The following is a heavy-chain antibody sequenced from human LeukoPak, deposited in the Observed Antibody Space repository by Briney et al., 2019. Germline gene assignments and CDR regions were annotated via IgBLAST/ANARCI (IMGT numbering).Heavy chain of an antibody. CDR2: IYHSGST. J-gene: IGHJ4*02. V-gene: IGHV4-38-2*01. D-gene: IGHD6-19*01. Sequence: SETLSLTCAVSGYSISSGYYWGWIRQPPGKGLEWIGSIYHSGSTYYNPSLKNRVTISVDTSKNQFSLKLSSVTAADTAVYYCARVGLAVADYWGQGTLVTVSS. CDR1: GYSISSGYY. CDR3: ARVGLAVADY.